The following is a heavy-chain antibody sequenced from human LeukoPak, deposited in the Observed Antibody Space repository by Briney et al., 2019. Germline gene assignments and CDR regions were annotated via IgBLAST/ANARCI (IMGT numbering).Heavy chain of an antibody. D-gene: IGHD3-10*01. CDR2: IYYSGST. CDR3: ARLSGSGSIPPGSHWFDP. CDR1: GGSISSYY. Sequence: PSETLSLTCTVSGGSISSYYWGWIRQPPGKGLEWIGSIYYSGSTYYNPSLKSRVTISVDTSKNQFSLKLSSVTAADTAVYYCARLSGSGSIPPGSHWFDPWGQGTLVTVSS. J-gene: IGHJ5*02. V-gene: IGHV4-39*01.